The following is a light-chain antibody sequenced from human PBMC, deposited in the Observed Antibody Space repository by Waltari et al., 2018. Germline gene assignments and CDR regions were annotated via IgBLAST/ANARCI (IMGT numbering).Light chain of an antibody. V-gene: IGKV1-39*01. J-gene: IGKJ2*01. Sequence: DIQMTQSPSSLSASVGARVTITCRAGQTINTYLNWYQQKPGKAPKLLIYAASSLQSGVPSRFRGSGSGTDFTLTISSLQLEDFASYYCQQSYSAPYTFGQGTNLEIK. CDR2: AAS. CDR1: QTINTY. CDR3: QQSYSAPYT.